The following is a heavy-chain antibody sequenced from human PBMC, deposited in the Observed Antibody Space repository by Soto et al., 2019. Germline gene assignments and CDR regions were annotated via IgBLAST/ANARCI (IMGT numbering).Heavy chain of an antibody. CDR2: IYYSGST. V-gene: IGHV4-59*08. CDR3: ARLYGLDAFDI. D-gene: IGHD3-16*02. CDR1: GGSIRSYY. J-gene: IGHJ3*02. Sequence: TSETLSLTCTVSGGSIRSYYWSWIRQPPGKGLEWIGYIYYSGSTNYNPSLKSRVTISVDTSKNQFSLKLSSVTAGDTAVYYCARLYGLDAFDIWGQGTMVTVSS.